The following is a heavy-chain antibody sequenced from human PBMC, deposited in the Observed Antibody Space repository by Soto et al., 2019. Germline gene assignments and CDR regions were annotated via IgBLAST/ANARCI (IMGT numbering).Heavy chain of an antibody. V-gene: IGHV3-23*01. CDR2: ISGSGGST. CDR1: GCTFSSYA. CDR3: ACHAVAGSYYFDY. J-gene: IGHJ4*02. D-gene: IGHD6-19*01. Sequence: EGQLLESGGGLVQPGGSLRLSCAASGCTFSSYAMSWVRQAPGKGLEWVSAISGSGGSTYYADSVKGRFTISRDNSKNTLYLQMNSLRAEDTAVYYCACHAVAGSYYFDYWGQGTLVTVSS.